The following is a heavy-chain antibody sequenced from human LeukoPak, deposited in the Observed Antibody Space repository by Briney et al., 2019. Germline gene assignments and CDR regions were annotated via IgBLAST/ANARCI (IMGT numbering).Heavy chain of an antibody. Sequence: SETLSLTCTVSGGSISSSSYYWGWIRQPPGKGLEWIGSIYHSGSTYYNPSLKSRVTISVDTSKNQFSLNLSSVTAADTAVYYCARTTYSRRRTFDYWGQGTLVTVSS. CDR3: ARTTYSRRRTFDY. D-gene: IGHD6-13*01. V-gene: IGHV4-39*01. CDR1: GGSISSSSYY. CDR2: IYHSGST. J-gene: IGHJ4*02.